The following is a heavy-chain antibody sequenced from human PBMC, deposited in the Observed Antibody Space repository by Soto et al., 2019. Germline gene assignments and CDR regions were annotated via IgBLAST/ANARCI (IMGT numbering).Heavy chain of an antibody. V-gene: IGHV3-23*01. D-gene: IGHD6-19*01. CDR3: AKLVSGWYFVY. Sequence: EVQLLDSGGGLVQPGGSLRVSCAASGFTFSDYAMHWVRQAPGKGLEWVSGISGSGGSTYYADSVKGRFTISRDNSKNTLYLQMNSLRAEDTAVYYCAKLVSGWYFVYWVQGTLVTVSS. CDR1: GFTFSDYA. J-gene: IGHJ4*02. CDR2: ISGSGGST.